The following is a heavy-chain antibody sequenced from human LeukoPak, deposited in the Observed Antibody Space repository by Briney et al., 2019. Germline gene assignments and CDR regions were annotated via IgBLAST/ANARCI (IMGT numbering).Heavy chain of an antibody. Sequence: GRSLGLSCAASGFTFDDYAMHWVRQAPGKGLEWVSGISWNSGSIGYADSVKGRFTISRDNAKNSLYLQMNSLRAEDTALYYCAKDMAAAAGTVSDHWGQGTLLPVS. V-gene: IGHV3-9*01. CDR3: AKDMAAAAGTVSDH. CDR2: ISWNSGSI. D-gene: IGHD6-13*01. J-gene: IGHJ4*02. CDR1: GFTFDDYA.